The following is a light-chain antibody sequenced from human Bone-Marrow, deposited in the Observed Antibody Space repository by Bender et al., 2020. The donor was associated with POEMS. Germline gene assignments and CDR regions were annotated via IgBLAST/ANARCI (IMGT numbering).Light chain of an antibody. CDR3: SSYTRSGPTYV. Sequence: QSALTQPASVSGSPGQSITISCTGTSSDVGGYNYVSWYQQHPGKVPKLIIYYVSDRASGVSYRFSASKSGNTASLTISGLQAEDEANYYCSSYTRSGPTYVFGTGTKVTFL. V-gene: IGLV2-14*01. CDR1: SSDVGGYNY. CDR2: YVS. J-gene: IGLJ1*01.